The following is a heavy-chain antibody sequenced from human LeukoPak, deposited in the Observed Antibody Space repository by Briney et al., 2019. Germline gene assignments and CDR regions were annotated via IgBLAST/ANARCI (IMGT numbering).Heavy chain of an antibody. Sequence: PSETLSLTCTVSGGSISSYYWSWIRQPPGKGLEWIGYIYYSGSTNYNPSLKSRVTISVDTSKNQFSLKLSSVTAADTAVYYCARRARPGNTYDYYFDYWGQGTLVTVSS. CDR1: GGSISSYY. D-gene: IGHD5-18*01. V-gene: IGHV4-59*01. CDR2: IYYSGST. J-gene: IGHJ4*02. CDR3: ARRARPGNTYDYYFDY.